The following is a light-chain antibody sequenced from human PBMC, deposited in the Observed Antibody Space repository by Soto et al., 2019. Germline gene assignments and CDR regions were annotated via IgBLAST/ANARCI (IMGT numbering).Light chain of an antibody. CDR2: DVN. V-gene: IGLV2-11*01. Sequence: QSALTQPRSVSGSPGQSVTISCTGTSSDVGGYNYVSWYQQYPGKAPKLMIYDVNKRPSGVPDRFSGSKSGNTASLTISVLQAEDEAHYYCCSYAGSYTFWVFGGGTKLTVL. CDR1: SSDVGGYNY. CDR3: CSYAGSYTFWV. J-gene: IGLJ3*02.